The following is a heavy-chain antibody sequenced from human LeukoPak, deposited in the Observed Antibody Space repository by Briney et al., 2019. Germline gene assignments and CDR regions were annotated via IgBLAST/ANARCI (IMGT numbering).Heavy chain of an antibody. V-gene: IGHV3-43*01. CDR1: GFTFDDYT. CDR3: ARDKTGTGIDY. J-gene: IGHJ4*02. CDR2: ISWDGVTT. Sequence: GGSLRLSCAASGFTFDDYTMHWVRQAPGKGLEWVSLISWDGVTTYYAHSVKGRFTISRDSSKNSLFLQMNSLRTEDTALYYCARDKTGTGIDYWGQGTLVTVSS. D-gene: IGHD1-7*01.